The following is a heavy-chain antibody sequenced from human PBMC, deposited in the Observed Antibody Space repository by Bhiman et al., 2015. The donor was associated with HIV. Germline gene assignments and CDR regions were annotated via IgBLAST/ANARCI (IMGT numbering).Heavy chain of an antibody. J-gene: IGHJ4*02. CDR1: GFTFSSYW. CDR3: AREGLDY. Sequence: EVQLVESGGGLVQPGGSLRLSCAASGFTFSSYWMHWVRQGPGKGLVWVSTIGSSSSYKYYADSVKGRFSISRDNAKNSLSLQMNSLRAEDTAVYYCAREGLDYWGQGTLVTVSS. CDR2: IGSSSSYK. V-gene: IGHV3-21*03.